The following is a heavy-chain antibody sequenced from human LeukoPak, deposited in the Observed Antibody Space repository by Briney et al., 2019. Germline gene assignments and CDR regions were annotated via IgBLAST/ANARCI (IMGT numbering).Heavy chain of an antibody. CDR3: ARDNSVEDTAWWFDP. CDR1: GGSISSYY. D-gene: IGHD4-23*01. Sequence: SETLSLTCTVSGGSISSYYWSWIRQPPGKGLEWIGYIHYSGSTNYNPSLKSRLTISVETSKNQFSLKLSSVTAADTAVYYCARDNSVEDTAWWFDPWGQGTLVTVSS. J-gene: IGHJ5*02. V-gene: IGHV4-59*12. CDR2: IHYSGST.